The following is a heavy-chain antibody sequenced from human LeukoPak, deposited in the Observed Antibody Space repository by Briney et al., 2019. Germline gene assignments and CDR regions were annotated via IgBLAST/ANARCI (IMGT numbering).Heavy chain of an antibody. CDR1: GFTFSSYA. CDR3: VKDYSTIAAAANPLFDY. CDR2: ITGSGDTT. Sequence: GGSLGLSCAAAGFTFSSYAVTWVRQAPGKGLEWVSGITGSGDTTFYADSVKGRFTISRDNSKNTLYLQMHSLRAEDTAVYYCVKDYSTIAAAANPLFDYWGQGALVTVSS. V-gene: IGHV3-23*01. D-gene: IGHD6-13*01. J-gene: IGHJ4*02.